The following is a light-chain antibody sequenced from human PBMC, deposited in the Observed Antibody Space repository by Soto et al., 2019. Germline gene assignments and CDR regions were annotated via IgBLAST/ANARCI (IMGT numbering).Light chain of an antibody. CDR1: QSTSSW. J-gene: IGKJ1*01. V-gene: IGKV1-5*03. CDR3: QHYDSYWT. CDR2: KAS. Sequence: DIQMTQSPSTLSASVGARVTITCRASQSTSSWLAWYQQKPGKAPKLLIYKASSLQSGVPSRISGSGSGTEFPLTVSSLQPDDVATYYCQHYDSYWTFGQGTKVEIK.